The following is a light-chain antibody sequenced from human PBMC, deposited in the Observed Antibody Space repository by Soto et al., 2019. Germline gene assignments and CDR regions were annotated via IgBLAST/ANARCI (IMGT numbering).Light chain of an antibody. CDR3: QQYGSSPPIT. V-gene: IGKV3-20*01. CDR2: GAS. CDR1: QSVSSSY. Sequence: ELVLTQSPGTLSLSPGERATLSRRASQSVSSSYLAWYQQKPCQAPRLLIYGASRRATGIPDRFSGSGSGTDFTPTISRLEPEDFAVYYCQQYGSSPPITFGQGTRLEIK. J-gene: IGKJ5*01.